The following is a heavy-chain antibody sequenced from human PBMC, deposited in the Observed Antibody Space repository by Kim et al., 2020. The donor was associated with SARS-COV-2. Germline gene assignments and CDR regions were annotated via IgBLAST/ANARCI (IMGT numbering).Heavy chain of an antibody. CDR2: IIPIFGTA. D-gene: IGHD4-4*01. CDR1: GGTFSSYA. V-gene: IGHV1-69*13. Sequence: SVKVSCKASGGTFSSYAISWVRQAPGQGLEWMGGIIPIFGTANYAQKFQGRVTITADESTSTAYMELSSLRSEDTAVYYCASAYSKMMDYYYYMDVWGKGTTVTVSS. J-gene: IGHJ6*03. CDR3: ASAYSKMMDYYYYMDV.